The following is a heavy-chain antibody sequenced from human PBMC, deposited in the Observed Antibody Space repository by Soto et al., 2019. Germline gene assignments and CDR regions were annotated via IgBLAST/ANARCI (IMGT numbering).Heavy chain of an antibody. J-gene: IGHJ3*02. D-gene: IGHD2-15*01. Sequence: GGSLRLSCAASGFTFDDYAMHWVRQAPGKGLEWVSGISWNSGSIGYADSVKGRFTISRDNAKNSLYLQMNSLRAEDTALYYCAAEGCSGGSCYSFSAFDIWGQGTMVTVS. V-gene: IGHV3-9*01. CDR1: GFTFDDYA. CDR3: AAEGCSGGSCYSFSAFDI. CDR2: ISWNSGSI.